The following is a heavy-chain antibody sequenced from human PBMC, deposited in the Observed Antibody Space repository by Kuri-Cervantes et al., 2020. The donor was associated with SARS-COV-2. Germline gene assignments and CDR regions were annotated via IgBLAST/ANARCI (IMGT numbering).Heavy chain of an antibody. J-gene: IGHJ6*03. CDR1: GGSISSGSYY. Sequence: LRLSCTVSGGSISSGSYYWSWIRQPAGKGLEWIGYIYTSGSTNYNPSLKGRVTISVDTSKNQFSLKLSSVTAADTAVYYCARGYGSTFMDVWGKGTTVTVSS. CDR3: ARGYGSTFMDV. D-gene: IGHD2-2*01. CDR2: IYTSGST. V-gene: IGHV4-61*09.